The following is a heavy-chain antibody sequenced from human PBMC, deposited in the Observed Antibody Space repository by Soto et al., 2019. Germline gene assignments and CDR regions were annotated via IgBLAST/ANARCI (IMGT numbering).Heavy chain of an antibody. D-gene: IGHD2-21*01. CDR3: VGDWGYYCLDP. Sequence: SLTCTVAGASLLGGRNGWNWVRQAPGKGIEWIGYIYDRGTTKYNPSLESRVTISQDKSKKTLTLRINSVIASDTDGYYCVGDWGYYCLDPWGQGILVTVSS. J-gene: IGHJ5*02. V-gene: IGHV4-61*01. CDR2: IYDRGTT. CDR1: GASLLGGRNG.